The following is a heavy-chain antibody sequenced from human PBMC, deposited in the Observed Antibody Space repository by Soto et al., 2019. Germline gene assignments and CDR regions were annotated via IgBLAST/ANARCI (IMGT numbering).Heavy chain of an antibody. V-gene: IGHV4-59*01. CDR3: ARGREDFHAGSGPRWMWLAP. J-gene: IGHJ5*02. D-gene: IGHD3-3*01. Sequence: SETLSLTCTVSGDSNSSYYWGWIRQPPGKGLEWIGYISISGNTDYSPSLKSRATISADTSRNQFSLKLRSVNTADTAVYFCARGREDFHAGSGPRWMWLAPWGQGTLVT. CDR1: GDSNSSYY. CDR2: ISISGNT.